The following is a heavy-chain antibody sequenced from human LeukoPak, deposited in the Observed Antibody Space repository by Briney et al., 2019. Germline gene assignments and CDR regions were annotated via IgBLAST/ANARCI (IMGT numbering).Heavy chain of an antibody. CDR3: ARVRDGYNRNWAY. J-gene: IGHJ4*02. CDR2: IYYNVAT. D-gene: IGHD5-24*01. CDR1: GGSISSSIYY. Sequence: TSEPLSLTCTVSGGSISSSIYYGGWFRQPPGKGLEWIGSIYYNVATYYNSSLKSRVTISVDTSKNHLSLKLSSVTAADTAVYYCARVRDGYNRNWAYWGQGTLVTVSS. V-gene: IGHV4-39*02.